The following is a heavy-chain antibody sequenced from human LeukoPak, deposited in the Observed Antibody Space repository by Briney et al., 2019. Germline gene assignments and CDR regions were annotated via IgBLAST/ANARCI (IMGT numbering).Heavy chain of an antibody. D-gene: IGHD3-10*01. CDR3: ARHTRSGSYFLH. Sequence: SETLSLTCAVYGGSFSGYYWSWIRQPPGKGLEWIGEINHSGSTNYNPSLKSRVTISVDTSKNQFSLKLSSVTAADTAVYYCARHTRSGSYFLHWGQGTLVTVSS. V-gene: IGHV4-34*01. J-gene: IGHJ4*02. CDR1: GGSFSGYY. CDR2: INHSGST.